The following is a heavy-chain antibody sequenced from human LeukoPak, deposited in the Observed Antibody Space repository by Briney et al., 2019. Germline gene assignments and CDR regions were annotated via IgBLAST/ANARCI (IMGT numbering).Heavy chain of an antibody. D-gene: IGHD6-19*01. V-gene: IGHV3-48*03. Sequence: GGSLRLSCAASGFTFSSYEVNWVRQAPGKGLEWVSYISSGSSIYDADSVKGRFTISRDNAKNSLYLQMNSLRAEDTAVYYCARESIAVAGAPFDYWGQGTLVTVSS. CDR2: ISSGSSI. CDR1: GFTFSSYE. J-gene: IGHJ4*02. CDR3: ARESIAVAGAPFDY.